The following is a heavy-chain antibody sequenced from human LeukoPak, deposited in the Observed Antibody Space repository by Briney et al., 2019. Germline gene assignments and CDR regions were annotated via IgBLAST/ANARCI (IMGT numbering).Heavy chain of an antibody. D-gene: IGHD6-13*01. V-gene: IGHV3-74*01. CDR1: GFTFSSYW. CDR3: ARGAGLRQQLAIDY. J-gene: IGHJ4*02. CDR2: INGDGSDS. Sequence: GGSLRLSCAASGFTFSSYWLYWVRQAPGKGLLWVSRINGDGSDSSTSDNGKGRITIARDKSKNTLYLQMNSPKAEDTDIYYSARGAGLRQQLAIDYWGQGTLVTVSS.